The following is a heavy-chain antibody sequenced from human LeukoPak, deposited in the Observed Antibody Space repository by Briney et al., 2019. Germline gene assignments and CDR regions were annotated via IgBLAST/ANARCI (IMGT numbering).Heavy chain of an antibody. J-gene: IGHJ5*02. CDR3: ARVPGSWTQNWFDP. CDR2: INPNSGGT. D-gene: IGHD6-13*01. V-gene: IGHV1-2*02. Sequence: ASVKVSCKASGYTFTGYYMHWVRQAPGQGLEWMGWINPNSGGTNYAQKFQGRVTMTRDTSISTAYMELSRLRSDDTAVYYCARVPGSWTQNWFDPWGQGTLVTVSS. CDR1: GYTFTGYY.